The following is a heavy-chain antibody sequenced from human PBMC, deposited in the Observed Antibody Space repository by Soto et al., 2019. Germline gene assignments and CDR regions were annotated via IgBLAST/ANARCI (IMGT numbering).Heavy chain of an antibody. V-gene: IGHV3-30-3*01. J-gene: IGHJ6*02. CDR3: GRERFRYNWNDFPYYYYGMAV. CDR2: ISYDGSNK. D-gene: IGHD1-1*01. Sequence: QVQLVESGGGVVQPGRSLRLSCAASGFTFSSYAMHWVRQAPGKGLEWVAVISYDGSNKYYADSVKGRFTISRDNSKNTLYRQMNGRRAEDTAVYYWGRERFRYNWNDFPYYYYGMAVWGQGTRVTVSS. CDR1: GFTFSSYA.